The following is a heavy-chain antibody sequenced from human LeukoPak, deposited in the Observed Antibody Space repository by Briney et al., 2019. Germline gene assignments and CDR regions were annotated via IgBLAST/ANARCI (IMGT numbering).Heavy chain of an antibody. CDR2: INPNSGGS. J-gene: IGHJ5*02. Sequence: ASVKVSCKASGYNFNEYYIHWVRQAPGQGLEWMGWINPNSGGSENAEKFQGRVTLTRDTSISTAYMELSRLRSDDTAVYYCARVLKDNWFDPWGQGTLVTASS. CDR3: ARVLKDNWFDP. CDR1: GYNFNEYY. V-gene: IGHV1-2*02.